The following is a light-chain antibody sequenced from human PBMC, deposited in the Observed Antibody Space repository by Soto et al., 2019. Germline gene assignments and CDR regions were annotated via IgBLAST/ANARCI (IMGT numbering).Light chain of an antibody. J-gene: IGKJ4*01. CDR3: QQYYHWGLS. CDR2: ASS. CDR1: QSVATN. Sequence: VMTQSPATLSVSPGEGVTLFCRASQSVATNLAWYQLKPGQAPRLLIYASSTRATGIPATFSGSGSGTQFSLTISSVQSEDSAVYYCQQYYHWGLSFGGGTKVEI. V-gene: IGKV3D-15*01.